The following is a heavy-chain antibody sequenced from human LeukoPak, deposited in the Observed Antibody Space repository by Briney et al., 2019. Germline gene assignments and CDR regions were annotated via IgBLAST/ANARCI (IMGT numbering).Heavy chain of an antibody. Sequence: PGGSLRLSCAASGFTFRSYWMTWVRQAPGKGLEWVANIKQDGSEKYYVDSVKGRFTISRDNAKNSLYLQMNSLRAEDTAVYYCARGASRDGSGYWGQGTLVIVSS. J-gene: IGHJ4*02. D-gene: IGHD5-24*01. CDR1: GFTFRSYW. CDR3: ARGASRDGSGY. V-gene: IGHV3-7*01. CDR2: IKQDGSEK.